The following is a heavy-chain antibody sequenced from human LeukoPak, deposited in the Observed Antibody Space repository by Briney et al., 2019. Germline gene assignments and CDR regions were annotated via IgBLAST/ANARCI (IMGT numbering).Heavy chain of an antibody. J-gene: IGHJ4*02. CDR3: AGDPRIAAAGGRFDY. Sequence: ASVKVSCKASGYTFTSYAMHWVRQAPGQRLEWMGWINAGNGNTKYSQKFQGRVTITRDTSASTAYMELSSLRSEDTAVYYCAGDPRIAAAGGRFDYWGQGTLVTVSS. D-gene: IGHD6-13*01. V-gene: IGHV1-3*01. CDR1: GYTFTSYA. CDR2: INAGNGNT.